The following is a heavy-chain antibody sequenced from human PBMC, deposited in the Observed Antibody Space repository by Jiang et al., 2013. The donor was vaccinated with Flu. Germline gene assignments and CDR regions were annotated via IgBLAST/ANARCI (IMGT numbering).Heavy chain of an antibody. CDR3: ARGTTRGTTTYYYYYYGMDV. Sequence: GPGLVKPSETLSLTCTVSGGSTSSYYWSWIRQPPGKGLEWIGYIYYSGSTNYNPSLKSRVTISVDTSKNQFSLKLSSVTAADTAVYYCARGTTRGTTTYYYYYYGMDVWGQGTTVTVSS. CDR1: GGSTSSYY. J-gene: IGHJ6*02. D-gene: IGHD1-7*01. CDR2: IYYSGST. V-gene: IGHV4-59*13.